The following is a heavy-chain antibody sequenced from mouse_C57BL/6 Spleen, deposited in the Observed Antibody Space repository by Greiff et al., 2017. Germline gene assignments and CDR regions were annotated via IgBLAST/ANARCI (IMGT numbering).Heavy chain of an antibody. CDR2: IYPNSGSS. D-gene: IGHD3-2*02. CDR1: GYTFTSYW. V-gene: IGHV1-64*01. CDR3: ARISGYSRFDY. Sequence: QVQLQQPGAELVKPGASVKLSCKASGYTFTSYWMHWVKQRPGQGLEWIGKIYPNSGSSNYNQKFKSKATLTVDKSSSTAYMQLSSLTSEDSAVYYCARISGYSRFDYWGQGTTLTVSS. J-gene: IGHJ2*01.